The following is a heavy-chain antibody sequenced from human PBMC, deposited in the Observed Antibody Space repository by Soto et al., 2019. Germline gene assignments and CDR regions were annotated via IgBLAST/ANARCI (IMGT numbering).Heavy chain of an antibody. V-gene: IGHV1-18*01. Sequence: ASVKVSCKASGYTFTSYGISWVRQAPGQGLEWMGWISAYNGNTNYAQKLQGRVTMTTDTSTSTAYMELRSLRSDDTAVYYCAGATGLMVYANDAFDIWGQGTMVTVSS. CDR2: ISAYNGNT. CDR3: AGATGLMVYANDAFDI. CDR1: GYTFTSYG. J-gene: IGHJ3*02. D-gene: IGHD2-8*01.